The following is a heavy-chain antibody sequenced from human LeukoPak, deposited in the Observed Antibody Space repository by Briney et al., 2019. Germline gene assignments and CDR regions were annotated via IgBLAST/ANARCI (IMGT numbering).Heavy chain of an antibody. CDR2: IYWNDDK. CDR3: AHRPPNDYVWGSYRSNQFDY. J-gene: IGHJ4*02. D-gene: IGHD3-16*02. V-gene: IGHV2-5*01. Sequence: SGPTLVKPPQTLTLTCTFSGFSLSTSGVGVGWIRQPPGKALEWLALIYWNDDKRYSPSLKSRLTITKDTSKNQVVLTMTNMDPVDTATYYCAHRPPNDYVWGSYRSNQFDYWGQGTLVTVSS. CDR1: GFSLSTSGVG.